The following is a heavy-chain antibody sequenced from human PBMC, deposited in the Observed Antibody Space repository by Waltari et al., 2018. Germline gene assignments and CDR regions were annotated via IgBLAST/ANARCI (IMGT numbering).Heavy chain of an antibody. Sequence: EVQLLESGGGLVQPGGSLRLSCVASGFTFSSYAMAWVRQAPGKGLEWVSTISGNFGSKYYADSVKGRFTTSRDNSKNTLSLQMNSLRPEDTAIYYCAKVGLSYWAEYLQHWGQGTLVTVSS. CDR1: GFTFSSYA. CDR3: AKVGLSYWAEYLQH. D-gene: IGHD3-10*01. V-gene: IGHV3-23*01. J-gene: IGHJ1*01. CDR2: ISGNFGSK.